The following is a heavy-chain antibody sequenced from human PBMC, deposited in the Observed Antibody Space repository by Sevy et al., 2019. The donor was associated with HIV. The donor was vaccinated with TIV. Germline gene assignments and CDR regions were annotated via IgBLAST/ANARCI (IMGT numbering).Heavy chain of an antibody. CDR3: ARPTSGLSEYEPLDNARFYGMDV. J-gene: IGHJ6*02. CDR2: ITSSSSFI. Sequence: GGSLRLSCAASGFTFRSYSMNWVRQAPGRGLEWASSITSSSSFIFYADSVKRRFTISRDNAKNSLFLQMNSLRAEDTAVYYCARPTSGLSEYEPLDNARFYGMDVWGQGTTVTVSS. D-gene: IGHD1-20*01. CDR1: GFTFRSYS. V-gene: IGHV3-21*01.